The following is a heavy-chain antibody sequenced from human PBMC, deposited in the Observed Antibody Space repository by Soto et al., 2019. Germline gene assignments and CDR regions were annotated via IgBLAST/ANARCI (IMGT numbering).Heavy chain of an antibody. CDR1: GGTFSSDA. J-gene: IGHJ5*02. D-gene: IGHD2-21*02. V-gene: IGHV1-69*06. CDR2: IIPIFGTA. Sequence: QVQLVQSGAEVKKPGSSVKVSCKASGGTFSSDAISWVRQAPGQGREWMGGIIPIFGTANYAQQFQVRVTITADKSTSTAYMELSSLRSEDTAVYYCARGCGGDCPSANNWFAPWGQGTLVPVSS. CDR3: ARGCGGDCPSANNWFAP.